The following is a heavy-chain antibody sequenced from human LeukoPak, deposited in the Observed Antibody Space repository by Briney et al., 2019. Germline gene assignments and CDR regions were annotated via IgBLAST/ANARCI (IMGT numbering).Heavy chain of an antibody. CDR1: GGTFSSYA. CDR3: ASANSGSPSYYGDYNAFDI. J-gene: IGHJ3*02. V-gene: IGHV1-69*13. CDR2: IIPIFGTA. Sequence: SVKVSCTASGGTFSSYAISWVRQAPGQGLEWMGGIIPIFGTANYAQKFQGRVTITADESTSTAYMELSSLRSEDTAVYYCASANSGSPSYYGDYNAFDIWGQGTMVTVSS. D-gene: IGHD4-17*01.